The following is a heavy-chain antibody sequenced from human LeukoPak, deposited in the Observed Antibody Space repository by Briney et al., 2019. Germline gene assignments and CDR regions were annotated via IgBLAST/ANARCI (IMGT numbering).Heavy chain of an antibody. Sequence: PGGSLRLSCATSGFNFSAYSMGWVRQAPGKGLEWVSNIHEHGSKKNYLDSVKGRFTISRDNAKSSIYLQMNSLRAEDTAIYYCARIGHDLYQTFAFWGNGNLNTVSS. J-gene: IGHJ4*01. CDR1: GFNFSAYS. CDR2: IHEHGSKK. V-gene: IGHV3-7*03. D-gene: IGHD2-2*01. CDR3: ARIGHDLYQTFAF.